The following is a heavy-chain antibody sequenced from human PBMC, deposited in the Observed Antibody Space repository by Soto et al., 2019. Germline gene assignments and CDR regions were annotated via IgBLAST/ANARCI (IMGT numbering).Heavy chain of an antibody. CDR3: ARELHGGSYGMDV. CDR1: GFTFSNYD. J-gene: IGHJ6*02. CDR2: ITTAGDT. Sequence: EVQLVESWGGLVQPGGSLRLSCAASGFTFSNYDMHWVRQVTGKGLEWVSGITTAGDTYYPGSVKGRFTISREKAKNSLYLQMNSLSAGDTAVYYCARELHGGSYGMDVWGQGTTVTVSS. V-gene: IGHV3-13*01.